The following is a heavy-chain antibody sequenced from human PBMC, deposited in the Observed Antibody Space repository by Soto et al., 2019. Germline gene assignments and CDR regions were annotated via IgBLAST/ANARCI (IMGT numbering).Heavy chain of an antibody. CDR3: AKVYGYCSGGSCYSFDY. CDR1: GFTFSSYA. V-gene: IGHV3-23*01. Sequence: EVQLLESGGGLVQPGGSLSLSCAASGFTFSSYAMSWVRQAPGKGLEWVSAISGNGGSTYYADSVKGRFTISRDNSKNTLYLQMNSLRSEDTAVYYCAKVYGYCSGGSCYSFDYWGQGTLVTVSS. D-gene: IGHD2-15*01. J-gene: IGHJ4*02. CDR2: ISGNGGST.